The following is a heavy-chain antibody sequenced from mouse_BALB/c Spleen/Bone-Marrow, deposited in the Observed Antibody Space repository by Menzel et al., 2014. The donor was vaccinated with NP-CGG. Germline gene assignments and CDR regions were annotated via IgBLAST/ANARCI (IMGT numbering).Heavy chain of an antibody. CDR3: ARYDGYFDY. CDR1: GYAFTXYL. Sequence: QVQLQQSGAELVRPGTSVKSCKASGYAFTXYLMEWLKQRPGQGLEWIGVINPGSGSTNYNEKFKDKATLTADESSSTAYMQLSSLTSDDSAVYFCARYDGYFDYWGQGTILTVSS. V-gene: IGHV1-54*01. J-gene: IGHJ2*01. CDR2: INPGSGST. D-gene: IGHD2-3*01.